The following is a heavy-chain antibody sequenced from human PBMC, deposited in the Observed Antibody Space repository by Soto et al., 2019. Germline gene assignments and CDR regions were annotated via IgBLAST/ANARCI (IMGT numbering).Heavy chain of an antibody. J-gene: IGHJ4*02. CDR3: AKVMRRTSSTANLDY. CDR2: MTYSGGGT. D-gene: IGHD3-16*01. V-gene: IGHV3-23*01. Sequence: EVQLLESGGGLVQPGGSLRLSCAASGFTFRMFAMNWVRQAPGKWLEWVASMTYSGGGTNYADSVRGRFTISRDNSKNTLSLQMNSLIDEDTAVYYCAKVMRRTSSTANLDYWGRGTLVTVSS. CDR1: GFTFRMFA.